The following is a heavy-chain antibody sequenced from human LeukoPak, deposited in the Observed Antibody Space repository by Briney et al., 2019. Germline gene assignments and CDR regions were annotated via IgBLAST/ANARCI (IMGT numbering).Heavy chain of an antibody. V-gene: IGHV3-48*04. CDR3: AREEVAALGGGRTFDY. J-gene: IGHJ4*02. D-gene: IGHD2-15*01. Sequence: SSSSSTIYYADSVKGRFTISRDNAKSSIYLQMNGLRAADTAVYYCAREEVAALGGGRTFDYWGQGTLVTVSS. CDR2: SSSSSTI.